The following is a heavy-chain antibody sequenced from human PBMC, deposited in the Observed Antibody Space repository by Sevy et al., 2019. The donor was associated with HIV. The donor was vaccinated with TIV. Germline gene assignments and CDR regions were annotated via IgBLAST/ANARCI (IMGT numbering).Heavy chain of an antibody. CDR3: AKVLDYYGSGSYRY. CDR2: ISGSGGST. J-gene: IGHJ4*02. V-gene: IGHV3-23*01. D-gene: IGHD3-10*01. CDR1: GFAFSDYA. Sequence: GGSLRLSCEAFGFAFSDYAMHWVRQVPGKGLEWVSAISGSGGSTYYADSVKGRFTISRDNSKNTLYLQMNSLRAEDTAVYYCAKVLDYYGSGSYRYWGQGTLVTVSS.